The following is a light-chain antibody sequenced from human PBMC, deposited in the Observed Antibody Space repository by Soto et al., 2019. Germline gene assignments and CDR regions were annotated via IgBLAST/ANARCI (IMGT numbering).Light chain of an antibody. V-gene: IGLV2-11*01. CDR3: CSLAGGNIFRV. CDR1: SSDVGGYDY. Sequence: QSALTQPRSVSGSPGQSVTISCTGTSSDVGGYDYVSWYQHHPGKAPKFIIFDVSSRPSGVPDRFSGSNSGNTAYLTISGLQAEDEADYYCCSLAGGNIFRVFGGGTKVTVL. J-gene: IGLJ2*01. CDR2: DVS.